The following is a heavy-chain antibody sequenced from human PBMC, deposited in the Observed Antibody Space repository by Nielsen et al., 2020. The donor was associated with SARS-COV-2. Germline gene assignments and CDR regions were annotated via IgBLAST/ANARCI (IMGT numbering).Heavy chain of an antibody. Sequence: GESLKISCAASGFGLSNYWMYWVRQSQEKGLMWVAHIDYEGSLTSYADSVKGRFTISRDNAKNIVYLQMNSLRVEDTAVYYCARRNILDYWGQGTLVTVSS. CDR1: GFGLSNYW. D-gene: IGHD3-9*01. CDR3: ARRNILDY. CDR2: IDYEGSLT. V-gene: IGHV3-74*01. J-gene: IGHJ4*02.